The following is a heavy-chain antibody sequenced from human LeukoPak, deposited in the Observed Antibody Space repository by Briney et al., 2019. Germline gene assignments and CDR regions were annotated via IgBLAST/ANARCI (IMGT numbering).Heavy chain of an antibody. V-gene: IGHV3-30*02. CDR2: IRYDGSNK. J-gene: IGHJ3*02. CDR3: ARSKTQDVDAFDI. CDR1: GFTFSSYG. Sequence: GGSLRLSCAASGFTFSSYGMYWVRQAPGKGLEWVAFIRYDGSNKYYADSVKGRFTISRDNAKNSLYLQMNSLRAEDTAVYYCARSKTQDVDAFDIWGQGTMVTVSS.